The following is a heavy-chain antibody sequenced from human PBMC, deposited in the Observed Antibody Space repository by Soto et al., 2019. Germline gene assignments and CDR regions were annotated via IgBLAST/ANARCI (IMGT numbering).Heavy chain of an antibody. Sequence: SVKVSCKASGGTFSSYAISWVRQAPGQGLEWMGGIIPIFGTANYAQKFQGRVTITADKSTSTAYMELSSLRSEDTAVYYCARGLDYYDSSGRARFDYWGQGTLVTVSS. V-gene: IGHV1-69*06. CDR2: IIPIFGTA. CDR3: ARGLDYYDSSGRARFDY. D-gene: IGHD3-22*01. J-gene: IGHJ4*02. CDR1: GGTFSSYA.